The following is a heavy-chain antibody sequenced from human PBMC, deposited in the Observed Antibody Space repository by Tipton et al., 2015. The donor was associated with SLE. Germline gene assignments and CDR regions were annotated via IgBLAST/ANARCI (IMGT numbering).Heavy chain of an antibody. CDR1: GFTFRRYW. J-gene: IGHJ6*02. D-gene: IGHD6-19*01. CDR3: ASDMAVAGGFNAMDV. CDR2: IEEDGSIQ. V-gene: IGHV3-7*01. Sequence: GSLRLSCVVSGFTFRRYWLSWVRQAPGKGLEWVSCIEEDGSIQHYVDSVRGRFTISRDNTKNSLYLQMDSLRVEDTAVYYCASDMAVAGGFNAMDVWGQGTTVTVSS.